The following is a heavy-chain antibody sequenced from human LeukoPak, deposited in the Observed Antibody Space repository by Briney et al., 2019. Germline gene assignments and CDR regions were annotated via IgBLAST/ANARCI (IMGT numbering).Heavy chain of an antibody. V-gene: IGHV1-69*02. D-gene: IGHD5-18*01. J-gene: IGHJ4*02. Sequence: SVKVSCXASGGTFSSYTISWVRQAPGQGLVWMGRIIPILGIANYAQKFQGRVTITADKSTSTAYMELSSLRSEDTAVYYCARASLRGYSYGYFDYWGQGTLVTVSS. CDR3: ARASLRGYSYGYFDY. CDR2: IIPILGIA. CDR1: GGTFSSYT.